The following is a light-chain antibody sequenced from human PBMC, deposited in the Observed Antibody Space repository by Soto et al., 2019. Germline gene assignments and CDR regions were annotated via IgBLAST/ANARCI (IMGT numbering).Light chain of an antibody. CDR1: QTIDNT. CDR3: QQYETFSGT. V-gene: IGKV3-15*01. CDR2: DAS. J-gene: IGKJ1*01. Sequence: EIVMTQSPATLSLSPGERATLSCRASQTIDNTLAWYQRKPGQAPRLLIYDASTRATGVPARFSGSGSGTDFTLTISSLQSEDFAVYYCQQYETFSGTFGPGTKVDI.